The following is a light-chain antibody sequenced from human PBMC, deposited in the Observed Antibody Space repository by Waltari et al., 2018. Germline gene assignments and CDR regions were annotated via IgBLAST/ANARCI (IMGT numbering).Light chain of an antibody. CDR2: VEGNGAY. Sequence: QPALTQSSSASASLGSSVKLTCTLSSGHSSYIIAWHQQQSGKAPRYLMKVEGNGAYSKGSGVTDRFSGSSSGADRYLTISNLQSEDEADYYCETWDINSHVVFGGGTKLTVL. V-gene: IGLV4-60*03. CDR3: ETWDINSHVV. J-gene: IGLJ2*01. CDR1: SGHSSYI.